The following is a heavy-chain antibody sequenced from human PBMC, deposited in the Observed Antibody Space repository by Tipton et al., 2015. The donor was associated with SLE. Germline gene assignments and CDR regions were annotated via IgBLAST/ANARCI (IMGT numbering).Heavy chain of an antibody. D-gene: IGHD1-26*01. Sequence: TLSLTCTVSGGSISSHYWSWIRQPPGKGLEWIGYIYYSGSTNYNPSLKSRVTISVDMSKNQFSLKLSSVTAADTAVYYCARDQARRWEPYYYYYGMDVWGQGTTVTVSS. CDR1: GGSISSHY. CDR2: IYYSGST. V-gene: IGHV4-59*11. CDR3: ARDQARRWEPYYYYYGMDV. J-gene: IGHJ6*02.